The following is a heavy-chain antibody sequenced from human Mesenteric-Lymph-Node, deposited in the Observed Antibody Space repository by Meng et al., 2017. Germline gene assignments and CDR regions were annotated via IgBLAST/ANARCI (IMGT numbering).Heavy chain of an antibody. Sequence: QVQLGQSGGEVKKPGASVKVSCKASGYTFTSYDINWVRQATGQGLEWMGWMNPNSGNTGYAQKFQGRVTMTRNTSISTAYMELSSLRSEDTAVYYCARSNRGAYYYDSSGYWGYWGQGTLVTVSS. CDR3: ARSNRGAYYYDSSGYWGY. CDR2: MNPNSGNT. V-gene: IGHV1-8*01. J-gene: IGHJ4*02. CDR1: GYTFTSYD. D-gene: IGHD3-22*01.